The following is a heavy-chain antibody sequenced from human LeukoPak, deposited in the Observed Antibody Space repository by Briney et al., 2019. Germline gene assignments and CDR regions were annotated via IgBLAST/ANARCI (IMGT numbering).Heavy chain of an antibody. D-gene: IGHD3-10*01. CDR3: ARDNSVGDIAWWFDP. CDR1: GYTFINNW. V-gene: IGHV1-46*01. J-gene: IGHJ5*02. Sequence: GASVKVSCKASGYTFINNWMHWVRQAPGQGLEWIGLINPTGTRTGYAQKFQCRVTMTRDMSTSTDYMELSSLRSEDTAIYYCARDNSVGDIAWWFDPWGQGTLVTVST. CDR2: INPTGTRT.